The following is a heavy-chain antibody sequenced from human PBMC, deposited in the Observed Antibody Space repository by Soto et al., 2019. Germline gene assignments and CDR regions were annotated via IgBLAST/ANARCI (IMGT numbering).Heavy chain of an antibody. CDR2: INPNSGGT. Sequence: ASVKVSCKASGYTFTGYYMHWVRQAPGQGLEWMGWINPNSGGTNYAQKFQGRVTMTRDTSISTAYMELSSLRSKDTAVYYCARGQYYDSSGYFLGAFDIWGQGTMVTVSS. D-gene: IGHD3-22*01. CDR3: ARGQYYDSSGYFLGAFDI. CDR1: GYTFTGYY. V-gene: IGHV1-2*02. J-gene: IGHJ3*02.